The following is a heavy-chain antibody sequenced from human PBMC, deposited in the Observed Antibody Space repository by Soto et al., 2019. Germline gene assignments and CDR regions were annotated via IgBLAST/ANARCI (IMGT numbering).Heavy chain of an antibody. J-gene: IGHJ6*03. V-gene: IGHV4-4*08. Sequence: SETLSLTCTVSGGSIRSDCWTWIRQPPGEGLEWIGCICNSGTTNYNPSLKSRVTISIDTSKNQFSLKLSSVTVADTALYYCARADYGPIRVYYYCYMDVWGKGTTVTVSS. CDR3: ARADYGPIRVYYYCYMDV. CDR2: ICNSGTT. CDR1: GGSIRSDC. D-gene: IGHD3-10*01.